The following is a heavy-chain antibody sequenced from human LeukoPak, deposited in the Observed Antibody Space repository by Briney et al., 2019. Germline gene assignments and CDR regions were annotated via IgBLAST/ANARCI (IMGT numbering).Heavy chain of an antibody. CDR2: IYYSGST. V-gene: IGHV4-59*01. J-gene: IGHJ4*02. D-gene: IGHD6-13*01. CDR3: ASGSSSWAPFDY. CDR1: GGSISSYY. Sequence: SETLSLTGTVSGGSISSYYWSWIRQPPVKGLEWIGYIYYSGSTNYNPSLKSRVTISVDTSKNQFSLKLSSVTAADTAVYYCASGSSSWAPFDYWGQGTLVTVSS.